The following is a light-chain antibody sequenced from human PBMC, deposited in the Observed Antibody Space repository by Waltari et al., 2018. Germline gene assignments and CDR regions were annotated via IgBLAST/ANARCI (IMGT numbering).Light chain of an antibody. CDR1: TSDLGGYNY. V-gene: IGLV2-14*03. J-gene: IGLJ3*02. CDR3: CSFTSSSTWV. CDR2: DVS. Sequence: QSALTQPASVSGSPGQSITISCTGTTSDLGGYNYVSWYQQHPGKAPNLIIFDVSSRPSGVSNRFSGSKSGNTASLIISGLQAEDEADYYCCSFTSSSTWVFGGGTKLTVL.